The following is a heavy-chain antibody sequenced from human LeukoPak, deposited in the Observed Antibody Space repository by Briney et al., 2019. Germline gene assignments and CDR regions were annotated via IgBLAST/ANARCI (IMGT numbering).Heavy chain of an antibody. CDR2: IWYDGSNK. CDR1: GFTFSRYG. CDR3: ARGFSRLDY. V-gene: IGHV3-33*01. Sequence: GGSLRLSCAASGFTFSRYGMHWVRQAPGKGLEWVAIIWYDGSNKYYADSVKGRFTISRDNSKNTLYLQMNSLRAEDTAVYYCARGFSRLDYWGQGTLVTVSS. J-gene: IGHJ4*02.